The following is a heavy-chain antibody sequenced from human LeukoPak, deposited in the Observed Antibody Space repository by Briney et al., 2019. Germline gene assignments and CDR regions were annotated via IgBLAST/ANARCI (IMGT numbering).Heavy chain of an antibody. D-gene: IGHD3-10*01. V-gene: IGHV1-24*01. CDR1: GYTRTELS. Sequence: GASVKVSCKVSGYTRTELSMHWVRQAPGKGLEWMGGFDPEDGETIYAQRFQGRGSMTEDTSTDTAYMELSSLRSEDTAVYFCALLTTWLGDRLGGWFDPWGQGALITVSS. J-gene: IGHJ5*02. CDR2: FDPEDGET. CDR3: ALLTTWLGDRLGGWFDP.